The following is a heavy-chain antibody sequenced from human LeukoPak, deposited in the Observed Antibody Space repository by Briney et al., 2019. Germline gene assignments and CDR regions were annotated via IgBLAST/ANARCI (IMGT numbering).Heavy chain of an antibody. CDR2: IYTSGST. CDR3: ARDGYYYDSSGYAYGEGLFDY. V-gene: IGHV4-4*07. Sequence: PSETLSLTCTVSGGSISSYYWSWIRQPAGKGLEWIGRIYTSGSTNYNPSLKSRVTMSVDTSKNQFSLKLSSVTAADTAVYYCARDGYYYDSSGYAYGEGLFDYWGQGTLVAVSS. J-gene: IGHJ4*02. CDR1: GGSISSYY. D-gene: IGHD3-22*01.